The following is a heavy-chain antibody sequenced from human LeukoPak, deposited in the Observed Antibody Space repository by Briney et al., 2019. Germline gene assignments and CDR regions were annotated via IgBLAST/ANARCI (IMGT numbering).Heavy chain of an antibody. V-gene: IGHV5-51*01. CDR3: ARRVGGSSPRGYFDS. J-gene: IGHJ4*02. D-gene: IGHD2-2*01. CDR2: IYPGDSDT. CDR1: GYIFNNYW. Sequence: GESLKISCEGSGYIFNNYWIVWVRQMPGKGLEWMGIIYPGDSDTRYSPSFQGQVTIAADKSINTAYLQWSSLKASDTAMYYCARRVGGSSPRGYFDSWGQGTLVTVSS.